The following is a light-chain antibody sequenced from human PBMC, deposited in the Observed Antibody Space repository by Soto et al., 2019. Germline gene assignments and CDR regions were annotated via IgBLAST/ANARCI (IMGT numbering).Light chain of an antibody. CDR2: GGS. J-gene: IGKJ1*01. Sequence: EVVLTQSPGALSLSPGEGVTLSCRASQNIRGNELAWYRQKRGQAPRLLMYGGSTRADGIPDRFSGRGNGTNFTLTISRLEPEDSAVYYCQDYGTSHPWTFGQGPKLEIK. CDR3: QDYGTSHPWT. CDR1: QNIRGNE. V-gene: IGKV3-20*01.